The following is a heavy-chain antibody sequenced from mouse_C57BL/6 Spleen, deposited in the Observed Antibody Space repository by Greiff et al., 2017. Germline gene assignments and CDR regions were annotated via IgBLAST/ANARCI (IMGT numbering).Heavy chain of an antibody. CDR2: IDPSDSYT. D-gene: IGHD1-2*01. J-gene: IGHJ2*01. Sequence: QVQLQQSGAELVKPGASVKLSCKASGYTFTSYWMQWVKQRPGQGLEWIGEIDPSDSYTNYNQKFKGKATLTVDTSSSTAYMQLSSLTSEDSAVYYCAREGDLLRQGYFDYWGQGTTLTVSS. CDR1: GYTFTSYW. CDR3: AREGDLLRQGYFDY. V-gene: IGHV1-50*01.